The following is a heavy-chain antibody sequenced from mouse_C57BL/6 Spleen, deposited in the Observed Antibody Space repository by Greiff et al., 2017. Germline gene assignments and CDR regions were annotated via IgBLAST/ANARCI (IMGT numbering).Heavy chain of an antibody. D-gene: IGHD2-4*01. CDR2: IYPGSGST. CDR3: ARGVYYDYTA. V-gene: IGHV1-55*01. Sequence: QVQLKQPGAELVKPGASVKMSCKASGYTFTSYWLTWVKQRPGQGLEWIGDIYPGSGSTNYNEKVKSKATLTVDTSSSTAYMQLSSLTSEDSAVYYCARGVYYDYTAWGQGTLVTVSA. J-gene: IGHJ3*01. CDR1: GYTFTSYW.